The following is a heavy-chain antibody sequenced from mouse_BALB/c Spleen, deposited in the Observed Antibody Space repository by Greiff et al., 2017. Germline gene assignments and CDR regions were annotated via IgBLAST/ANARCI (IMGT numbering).Heavy chain of an antibody. J-gene: IGHJ4*01. Sequence: QVQLQQPGAELVRPGASVKLSCKASGYTFTSYWINWVKQRPGQGLEWIGNIYPSDSYTNYNQKFKDKATLTVDKSSSTAYMQLSSPTSEDSAVYYWTRESTLIGRITTAMDYWGQGTSVTVSS. CDR1: GYTFTSYW. D-gene: IGHD1-1*01. CDR2: IYPSDSYT. CDR3: TRESTLIGRITTAMDY. V-gene: IGHV1-69*02.